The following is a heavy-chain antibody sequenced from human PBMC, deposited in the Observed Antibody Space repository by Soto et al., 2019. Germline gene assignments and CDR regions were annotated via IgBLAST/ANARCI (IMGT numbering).Heavy chain of an antibody. CDR1: GGFFSGYY. CDR2: IFYSGST. J-gene: IGHJ4*02. D-gene: IGHD5-18*01. Sequence: SETLSLTCTVSGGFFSGYYWTWIRQPPGTGLERIGKIFYSGSTNYNPTLKSRVTISVDTSKNQFSLKPSSVTAADTAVYYCSRSHVDTAMVDYWSQGILVTGSS. V-gene: IGHV4-59*01. CDR3: SRSHVDTAMVDY.